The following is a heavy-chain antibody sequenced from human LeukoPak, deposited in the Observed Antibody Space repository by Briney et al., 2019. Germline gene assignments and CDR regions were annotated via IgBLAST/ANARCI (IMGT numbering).Heavy chain of an antibody. J-gene: IGHJ4*02. CDR3: ARYRGYGDYFDY. D-gene: IGHD4-17*01. CDR1: GSSISSDY. Sequence: PSETLSLTRTVSGSSISSDYWSWIRQPAGKGLGWIGRIYTSGSTNYNPSLKSRVTMSVDTSENQFSLKLTSVTAADTAVYYCARYRGYGDYFDYWGQGTLVTVSS. CDR2: IYTSGST. V-gene: IGHV4-4*07.